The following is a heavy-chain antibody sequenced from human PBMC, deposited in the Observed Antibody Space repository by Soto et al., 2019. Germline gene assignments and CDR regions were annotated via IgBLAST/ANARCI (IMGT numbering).Heavy chain of an antibody. CDR2: IYYSGST. J-gene: IGHJ6*02. D-gene: IGHD3-10*01. CDR3: ARGGYYGSGSRPIDYYYYGMDV. Sequence: SETLSLTCTVSGGSISSGDYYWSWLRQPPGKGLEWIGYIYYSGSTYYNPSLKSRVTISVDTSKNQFSLKLSSVTAADTAVYYCARGGYYGSGSRPIDYYYYGMDVWGQGTTVTVSS. CDR1: GGSISSGDYY. V-gene: IGHV4-30-4*01.